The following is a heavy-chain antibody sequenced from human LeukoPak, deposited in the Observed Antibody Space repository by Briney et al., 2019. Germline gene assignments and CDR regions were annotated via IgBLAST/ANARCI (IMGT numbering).Heavy chain of an antibody. CDR2: IYTSGST. CDR3: ARGQPYYYDSSGYYPNWFDP. V-gene: IGHV4-4*07. J-gene: IGHJ5*02. CDR1: GGSISSYY. Sequence: PSETLSLTCTVSGGSISSYYLSWIRQPAGKGLEWIGRIYTSGSTNYNPSLKSRVTMSVDTSNNQFSLKLSSVTAADTAVYYCARGQPYYYDSSGYYPNWFDPWGQGTLVTVSS. D-gene: IGHD3-22*01.